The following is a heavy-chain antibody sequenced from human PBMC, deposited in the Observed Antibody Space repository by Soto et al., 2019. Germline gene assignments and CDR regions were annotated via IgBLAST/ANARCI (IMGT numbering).Heavy chain of an antibody. V-gene: IGHV4-4*07. J-gene: IGHJ5*02. CDR3: ATRRFSSPESSP. D-gene: IGHD3-10*01. CDR2: VQAYGTT. Sequence: SETLSLTCTVSGDPINADYWWSWIRQPAGKGLEWIGRVQAYGTTNYNPSLKSRVTMSLDTSKNQVSLKLRAVTAADTAVYYCATRRFSSPESSPWGQGTLVTVSS. CDR1: GDPINADY.